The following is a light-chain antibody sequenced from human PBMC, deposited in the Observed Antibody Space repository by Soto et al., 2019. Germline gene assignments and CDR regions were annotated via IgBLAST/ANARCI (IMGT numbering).Light chain of an antibody. CDR3: QQFKSYVS. J-gene: IGKJ5*01. V-gene: IGKV1-9*01. CDR2: GAT. CDR1: QGISSF. Sequence: QLPQYHSSLSASVGERVTLTCRASQGISSFLAWYQQEPGKAPKLLISGATTLQSGVPSRFSGSGSGTNFTLTISSLQPEDFATYYCQQFKSYVSFGQGTRLEI.